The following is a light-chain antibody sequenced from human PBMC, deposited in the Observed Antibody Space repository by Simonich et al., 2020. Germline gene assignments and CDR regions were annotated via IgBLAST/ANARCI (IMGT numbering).Light chain of an antibody. V-gene: IGLV2-14*01. CDR2: DFS. CDR3: SSYTSSSNWV. J-gene: IGLJ3*02. Sequence: QSALTQPASVSGSPGQSITISCTGTSSDVGGYNSVSWYQQHPGKAPKLIIYDFSKRPSGVANRFSGSKSGNTASLTISGLQAEDEADYYCSSYTSSSNWVFGGGTKLTVL. CDR1: SSDVGGYNS.